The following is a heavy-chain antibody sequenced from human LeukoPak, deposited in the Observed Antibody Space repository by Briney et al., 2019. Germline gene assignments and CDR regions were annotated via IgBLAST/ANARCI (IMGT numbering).Heavy chain of an antibody. CDR1: GYTFTGYY. J-gene: IGHJ4*02. D-gene: IGHD2-2*01. CDR2: INPNSGGT. CDR3: ARVDFPGSTSLNLGY. Sequence: ASVKVSCKASGYTFTGYYMHWVRQAPGQRLEWMGWINPNSGGTNYAQKFQGRVTMTRDTSISTAYMELSRLRSDDTAVYYCARVDFPGSTSLNLGYWGQGTLVTVSS. V-gene: IGHV1-2*02.